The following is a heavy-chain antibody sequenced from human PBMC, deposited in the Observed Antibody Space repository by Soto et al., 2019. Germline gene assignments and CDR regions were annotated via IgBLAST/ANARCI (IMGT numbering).Heavy chain of an antibody. J-gene: IGHJ4*02. Sequence: GGSLRLSCAASGFTFSSYAMHWVRQAPGKGLEWVAVISYDGSNKYYADSVKGRFTISRDNSKNTLYLQMNSLRAEDTAVYYCARVRGPGGDLNYWGQGTLVTVSS. CDR1: GFTFSSYA. D-gene: IGHD2-21*02. CDR3: ARVRGPGGDLNY. V-gene: IGHV3-30-3*01. CDR2: ISYDGSNK.